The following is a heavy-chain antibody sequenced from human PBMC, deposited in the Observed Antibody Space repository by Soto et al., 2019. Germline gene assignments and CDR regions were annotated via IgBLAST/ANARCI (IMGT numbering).Heavy chain of an antibody. CDR2: IYYSGST. CDR3: ARQGSGSYSAFDI. D-gene: IGHD1-26*01. J-gene: IGHJ3*02. CDR1: GGSISSSSYY. Sequence: ASETLSLTCTVSGGSISSSSYYWGWIRQPPGKGLECIGTIYYSGSTYYNPSLKSRVTISVDTSKNQFSLKLSSVTAPDTAVYYCARQGSGSYSAFDIWGQGTVVTVS. V-gene: IGHV4-39*01.